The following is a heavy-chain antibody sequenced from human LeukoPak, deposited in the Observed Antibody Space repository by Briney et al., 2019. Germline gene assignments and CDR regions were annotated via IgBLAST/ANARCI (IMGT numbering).Heavy chain of an antibody. CDR3: AKDKTAHIAVAGTFDDY. Sequence: GGSLRLSCAASGFTFSNYAMSWVRQAPGKGLEWVSAISGSGGSTYYADSVKGRFTISRDNSKSTLYLQMNSLRAEDTAVYYCAKDKTAHIAVAGTFDDYWGRGTLVTVSS. V-gene: IGHV3-23*01. CDR1: GFTFSNYA. CDR2: ISGSGGST. D-gene: IGHD6-19*01. J-gene: IGHJ4*02.